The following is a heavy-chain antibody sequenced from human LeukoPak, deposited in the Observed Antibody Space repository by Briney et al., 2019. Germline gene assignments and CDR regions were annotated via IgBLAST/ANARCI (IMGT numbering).Heavy chain of an antibody. V-gene: IGHV3-23*01. Sequence: GGSLRLSCAASGFTFSSYAMSWVRQAPGKGLEWVSAISGRGGSTYYPDSVKGRFTISRDNSKNTVYLQMNSLRAEDTAVYYCAKEGDSSGWFGYWGQGTLVTVSS. CDR1: GFTFSSYA. CDR3: AKEGDSSGWFGY. CDR2: ISGRGGST. D-gene: IGHD3-22*01. J-gene: IGHJ4*02.